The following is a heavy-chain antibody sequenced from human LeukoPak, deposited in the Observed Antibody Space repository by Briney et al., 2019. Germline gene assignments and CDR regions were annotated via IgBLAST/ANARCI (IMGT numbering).Heavy chain of an antibody. J-gene: IGHJ4*02. CDR1: GFTFSSYN. CDR2: ISTSSSYI. Sequence: PGGSLRLSCAASGFTFSSYNMNWVRQAPGKGLEWVSSISTSSSYIYYADSVKGRFTISRDNAKNSLYLQMNSLRAEDTAVYYCATWTIAVADCWGQGTLVTVSS. CDR3: ATWTIAVADC. V-gene: IGHV3-21*01. D-gene: IGHD6-19*01.